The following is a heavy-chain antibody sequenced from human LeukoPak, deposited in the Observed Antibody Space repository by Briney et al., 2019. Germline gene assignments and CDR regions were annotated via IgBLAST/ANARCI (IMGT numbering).Heavy chain of an antibody. D-gene: IGHD2-2*01. V-gene: IGHV1-46*01. Sequence: ASVKVSCKASGYTFTSYDINWVRQATGQGLEWMGMINTSGGSTNYAQKFQGRVTMTRDTSTSTVYMELSSLRSEDTAVYYCAREFCSSTKCHVDYWGQGTLVTVSS. CDR3: AREFCSSTKCHVDY. CDR2: INTSGGST. CDR1: GYTFTSYD. J-gene: IGHJ4*02.